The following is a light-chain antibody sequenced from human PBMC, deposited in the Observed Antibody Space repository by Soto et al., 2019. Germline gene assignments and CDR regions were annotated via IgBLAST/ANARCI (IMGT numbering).Light chain of an antibody. CDR3: SSYVSSGTYV. J-gene: IGLJ1*01. V-gene: IGLV2-14*03. Sequence: QSVVTQPASVSGSPGQSIAFSCTGASSDIGAYNYVSWYQQHPDKAPKLMIFDVNNRPSGVSDRFSGSKSGNTASLTISGLQAEDEADYYCSSYVSSGTYVFGTGTKVTVL. CDR1: SSDIGAYNY. CDR2: DVN.